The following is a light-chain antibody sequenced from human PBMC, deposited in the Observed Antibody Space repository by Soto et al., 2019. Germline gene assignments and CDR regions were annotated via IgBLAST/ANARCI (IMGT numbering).Light chain of an antibody. Sequence: QSVRTQPPSASGTPGQTFTISSSGSSSNVGSNTVNWYQQLPGTAPKLLIYSNNQRPSGVPDRFSGSKSGTSASLAISGLQSEDEADYYCAAWDDSLNAYVVFGGGTKVTVL. CDR3: AAWDDSLNAYVV. CDR1: SSNVGSNT. V-gene: IGLV1-44*01. J-gene: IGLJ2*01. CDR2: SNN.